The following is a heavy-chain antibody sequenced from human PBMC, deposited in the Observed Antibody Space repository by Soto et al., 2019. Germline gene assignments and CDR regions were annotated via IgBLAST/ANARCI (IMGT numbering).Heavy chain of an antibody. Sequence: PSETLSLTCAVSGGSISSGGYSWSWIRQPPGKGLEWIGYIYHSGSTYYNPSLKSRVTISVDRSKNQFSLKLSSVTAADTAVYYCAREGGGKRVEMATITRGYYYGMDVWGQGTTVTVSS. D-gene: IGHD5-12*01. V-gene: IGHV4-30-2*01. CDR1: GGSISSGGYS. J-gene: IGHJ6*02. CDR2: IYHSGST. CDR3: AREGGGKRVEMATITRGYYYGMDV.